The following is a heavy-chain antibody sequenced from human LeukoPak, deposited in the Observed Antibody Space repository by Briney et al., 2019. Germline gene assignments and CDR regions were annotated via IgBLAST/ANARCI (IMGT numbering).Heavy chain of an antibody. V-gene: IGHV1-2*02. CDR1: GYTSTGYY. Sequence: ASVKVSCKASGYTSTGYYMHWVRQAPGQGLEWMGWINPNSGGTNYAQKFQGRVTMTRDTSISTAYMELSRLRSDDTAVYYCARTDPYYYDSSGYYSSHFDYWGQGTLVTVSS. J-gene: IGHJ4*02. CDR3: ARTDPYYYDSSGYYSSHFDY. D-gene: IGHD3-22*01. CDR2: INPNSGGT.